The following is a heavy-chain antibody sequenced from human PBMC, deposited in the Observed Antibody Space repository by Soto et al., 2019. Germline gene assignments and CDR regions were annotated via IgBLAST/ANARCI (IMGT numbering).Heavy chain of an antibody. V-gene: IGHV4-31*03. J-gene: IGHJ4*02. Sequence: QVQLQESGPGLVKPSQTLSLTCTVSGGSISSGGYYWSWIRQHPGKGLEWIGYIYYSGSTYYNPSLKSRVTISVDTSKNQSSLKLSSVTAADTAVYYCARDGSGSYYYFDYWGQGTLVTVSS. CDR3: ARDGSGSYYYFDY. CDR2: IYYSGST. D-gene: IGHD3-10*01. CDR1: GGSISSGGYY.